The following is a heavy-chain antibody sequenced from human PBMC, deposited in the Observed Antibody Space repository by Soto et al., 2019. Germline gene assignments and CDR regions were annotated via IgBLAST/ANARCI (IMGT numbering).Heavy chain of an antibody. V-gene: IGHV1-69*01. CDR3: AKVKYDSSGYYRNFDY. J-gene: IGHJ4*02. CDR2: IIPPFGSA. CDR1: GGTFSSYA. Sequence: QVQLVQSGAEVKKPGSSVKVSCKASGGTFSSYAFSWVRQAPGQGLEWVGGIIPPFGSANYAQKFQGRVTITADESTSTAYRELSSLRSEDTAMYYCAKVKYDSSGYYRNFDYWGQGTLVTVSS. D-gene: IGHD3-22*01.